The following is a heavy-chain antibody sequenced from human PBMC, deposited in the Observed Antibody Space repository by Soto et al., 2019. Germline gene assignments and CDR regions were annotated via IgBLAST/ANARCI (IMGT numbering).Heavy chain of an antibody. Sequence: EVQLVESEGGLVQPGGSLRLSCEASGFIFTTSDMSWVRQAPGKGLEWISSITITGDTTHYADSVKGRFTISRDNSRNRVYLQMNRLGVDATDVYFCAKGGGGDHGYWGQGTLVAVSS. J-gene: IGHJ4*02. CDR1: GFIFTTSD. CDR2: ITITGDTT. CDR3: AKGGGGDHGY. D-gene: IGHD2-21*02. V-gene: IGHV3-23*04.